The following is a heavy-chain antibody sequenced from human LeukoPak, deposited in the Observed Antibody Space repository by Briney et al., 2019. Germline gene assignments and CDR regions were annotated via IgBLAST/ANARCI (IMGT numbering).Heavy chain of an antibody. V-gene: IGHV6-1*01. D-gene: IGHD1-26*01. CDR1: GDSVSGNIAT. J-gene: IGHJ1*01. CDR3: AKSGSYLEYLQH. CDR2: TYYRSRWHN. Sequence: SQTLSLTCAISGDSVSGNIATRHWIRQSPSRGLEWLGRTYYRSRWHNVYAESVKSRITINPDTSKNQFSLLLNSVTPEDTAVYYCAKSGSYLEYLQHWGQGTPVTVSS.